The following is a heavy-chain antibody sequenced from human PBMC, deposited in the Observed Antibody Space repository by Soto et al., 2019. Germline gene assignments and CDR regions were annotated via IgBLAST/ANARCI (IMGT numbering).Heavy chain of an antibody. CDR1: GFTFSNHW. CDR3: EGAVAKTRIGLDI. J-gene: IGHJ3*02. CDR2: ISSDGSVA. D-gene: IGHD2-15*01. Sequence: GGSLRLSCAASGFTFSNHWIHWVRQAPGKGLVWVSRISSDGSVATYADSVKGRFTISRDNAKNTLYPQMNSLRAEDTAVYYCEGAVAKTRIGLDIGAKGTMVTASS. V-gene: IGHV3-74*01.